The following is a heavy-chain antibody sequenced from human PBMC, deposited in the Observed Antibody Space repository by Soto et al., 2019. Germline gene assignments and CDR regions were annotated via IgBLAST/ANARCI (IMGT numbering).Heavy chain of an antibody. CDR2: IFSNDEK. J-gene: IGHJ6*02. V-gene: IGHV2-26*01. D-gene: IGHD2-2*01. CDR1: GFSLSNARMG. CDR3: ARISVLVPAATYYYGMDV. Sequence: PTLVNPTETLTLTCTVSGFSLSNARMGVSWIRQPPGKALEWLAHIFSNDEKSYSTSLKSRLTISKDTSKSQVVLTMTNMDPVDTATYYCARISVLVPAATYYYGMDVWGQGTTVTVSS.